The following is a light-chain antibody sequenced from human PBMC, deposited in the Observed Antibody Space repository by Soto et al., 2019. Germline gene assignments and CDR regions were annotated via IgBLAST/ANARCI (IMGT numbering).Light chain of an antibody. CDR3: QQYCSSPLT. CDR1: QSVSSSY. V-gene: IGKV3-20*01. Sequence: EIVLTQSPGTLSLSPGERATLSCRASQSVSSSYLAWYQQKPGQAPRLLIYGASRRATGSPDRFSGSVSGTYCTLTISRLEPEDVALYYCQQYCSSPLTFGGGTKVEIK. J-gene: IGKJ4*01. CDR2: GAS.